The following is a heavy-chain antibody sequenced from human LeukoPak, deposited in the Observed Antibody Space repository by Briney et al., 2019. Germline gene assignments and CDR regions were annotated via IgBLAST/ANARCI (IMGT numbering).Heavy chain of an antibody. CDR1: GGSISSYY. V-gene: IGHV4-59*01. J-gene: IGHJ3*02. D-gene: IGHD3-22*01. CDR3: ARTYYYDSSGYYYDAFDI. CDR2: IYYSGST. Sequence: SETLSLTCTVSGGSISSYYWSWTRQPPGKGLEWIGYIYYSGSTNYNPSLKSRVTISVDTSKNQFSLKLSSVTAADTAVYYCARTYYYDSSGYYYDAFDIWGQGTMVTVSS.